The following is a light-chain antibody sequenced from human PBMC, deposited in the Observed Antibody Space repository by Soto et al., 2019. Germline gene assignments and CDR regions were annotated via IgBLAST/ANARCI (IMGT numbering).Light chain of an antibody. J-gene: IGKJ5*01. Sequence: DIPMTQSPSSLSASVGDKITINCRASQSINTFLNWYQQKPGKAPKLLIYSASSLQGGVPSRFSGSGAGTDFTLTISSLQPEDSATYYCQQSHSRPITFGQGTRLEIK. CDR3: QQSHSRPIT. V-gene: IGKV1-39*01. CDR2: SAS. CDR1: QSINTF.